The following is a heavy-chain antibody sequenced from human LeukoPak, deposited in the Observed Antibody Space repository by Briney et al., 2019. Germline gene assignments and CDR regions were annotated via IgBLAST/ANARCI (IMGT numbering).Heavy chain of an antibody. CDR2: IKQDGSEK. J-gene: IGHJ4*02. CDR1: GFTFSSYW. V-gene: IGHV3-7*01. Sequence: GGSLRLSCAASGFTFSSYWISWVRQAPGKGLEWAANIKQDGSEKYYVDSVKGRFTISRDNAKNSLYLQMNSLRAEDTAVYYCARDGIRGTVTKYWGQGTLVTVSS. D-gene: IGHD4-17*01. CDR3: ARDGIRGTVTKY.